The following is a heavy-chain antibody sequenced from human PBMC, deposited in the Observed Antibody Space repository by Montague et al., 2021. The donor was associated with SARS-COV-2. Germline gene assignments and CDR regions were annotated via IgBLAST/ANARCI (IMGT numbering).Heavy chain of an antibody. CDR1: GGSVGSSHYY. Sequence: SETLSLTCTDSGGSVGSSHYYWAWIRQPPGKGLEWIGTIYYSGSTYYNPSPRSRVTIDVDASTNQFSLKLHSVTAADTAVYFCARGLYNWNYEHWFDTWGQGTLVTVSS. J-gene: IGHJ5*02. V-gene: IGHV4-39*01. CDR2: IYYSGST. D-gene: IGHD1-7*01. CDR3: ARGLYNWNYEHWFDT.